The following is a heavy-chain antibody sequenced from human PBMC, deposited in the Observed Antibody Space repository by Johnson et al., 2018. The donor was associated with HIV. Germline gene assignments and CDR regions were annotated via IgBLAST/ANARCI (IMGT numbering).Heavy chain of an antibody. CDR3: ASGVTARAPLLI. J-gene: IGHJ3*02. D-gene: IGHD6-6*01. CDR2: ISNDGTNT. V-gene: IGHV3-30*03. Sequence: QVQLVESGGGVVQPGRSLRLSCAASGFTFSNYVIHWVRQSPGKGLEWVAVISNDGTNTYYADSVKGRFTISRDNSRNSVSLQMIILRPKDTAMYYCASGVTARAPLLIWGQGTMVTVSS. CDR1: GFTFSNYV.